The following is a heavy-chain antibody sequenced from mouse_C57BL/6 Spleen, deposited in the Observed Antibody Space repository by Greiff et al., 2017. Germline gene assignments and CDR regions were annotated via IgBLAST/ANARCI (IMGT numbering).Heavy chain of an antibody. Sequence: EVKLMESGGGLVQPGGSMKLSCAASGFTFSDAWMDWVRQSPEKGLEWVAEIRNKANNHATYYAESVKGRFTISRDDSKSSVYLQMNSLRAEDTGIYYCTRQAYDYDRQFAYWGQGTLVTVSA. CDR1: GFTFSDAW. CDR2: IRNKANNHAT. J-gene: IGHJ3*01. V-gene: IGHV6-6*01. D-gene: IGHD2-4*01. CDR3: TRQAYDYDRQFAY.